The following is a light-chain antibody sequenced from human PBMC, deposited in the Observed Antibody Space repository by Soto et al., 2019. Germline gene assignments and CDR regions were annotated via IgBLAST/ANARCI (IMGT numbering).Light chain of an antibody. J-gene: IGKJ3*01. V-gene: IGKV1-39*01. CDR1: QSIRSH. Sequence: DIQMTQSPSSLSASVGDRVSITCRASQSIRSHLNWYQHKPGKAPKVLIYAASSLQGRVPSRFSGSGSGTDFTLTIKSLQPEDFATYYCQQSFSSPFTFGPGTKVDVK. CDR3: QQSFSSPFT. CDR2: AAS.